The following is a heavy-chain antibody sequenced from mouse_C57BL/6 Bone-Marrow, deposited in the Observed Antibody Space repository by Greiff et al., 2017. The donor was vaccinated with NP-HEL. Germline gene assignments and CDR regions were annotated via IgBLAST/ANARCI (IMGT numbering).Heavy chain of an antibody. V-gene: IGHV1-81*01. CDR2: IYPRSGNT. CDR3: ARGEDLLPEGFAY. J-gene: IGHJ3*01. Sequence: VQLQQSGAELARPGASVKLSCKASGYTFTSYGISWVKQRTGQGLEWIGEIYPRSGNTYYNEKFKGKATLTADKSSSTAYMELRSLTSEDSAVYFCARGEDLLPEGFAYWGQGTLVTVSA. CDR1: GYTFTSYG. D-gene: IGHD2-1*01.